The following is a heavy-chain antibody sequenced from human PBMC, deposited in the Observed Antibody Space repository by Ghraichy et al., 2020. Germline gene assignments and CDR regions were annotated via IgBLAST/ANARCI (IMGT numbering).Heavy chain of an antibody. D-gene: IGHD2-15*01. CDR1: GYTFTGYY. CDR3: ARDRIVVVVAAYGMDV. J-gene: IGHJ6*02. CDR2: INPNSGGT. V-gene: IGHV1-2*02. Sequence: ASVKVSCKASGYTFTGYYMHWVRQAPGQGLEWMGWINPNSGGTNYAQKFQGRVTMTRDTSISTAYMELSRLRSDDTAVYYCARDRIVVVVAAYGMDVWGQGTTVTVSS.